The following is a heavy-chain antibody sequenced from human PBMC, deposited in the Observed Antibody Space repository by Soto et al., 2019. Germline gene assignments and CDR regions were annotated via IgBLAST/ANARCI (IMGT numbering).Heavy chain of an antibody. J-gene: IGHJ4*02. CDR1: GDSVNSYS. Sequence: PSDTLALTCTVTGDSVNSYSRSWMRQPPGKGLECMGYVYYSGSTNYNPSLKSRATISVDTSKNQSSLGLKSVTAADTAVYYCARSGTSGIHYFDYWGQGSLVTVSS. V-gene: IGHV4-59*02. CDR3: ARSGTSGIHYFDY. D-gene: IGHD6-13*01. CDR2: VYYSGST.